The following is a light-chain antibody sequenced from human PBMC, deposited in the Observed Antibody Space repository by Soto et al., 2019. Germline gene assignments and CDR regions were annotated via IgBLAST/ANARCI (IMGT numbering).Light chain of an antibody. V-gene: IGKV1-39*01. J-gene: IGKJ2*01. CDR1: QSISTY. Sequence: TQSPSSLSASVGDRVTITCRASQSISTYLNWYQQRPGKAPQLLIYAASTLQSGVPSRFSGSGSGTDFILTITSLQPEDFATYFCQQSYSTPHTFGQGTKLEIK. CDR2: AAS. CDR3: QQSYSTPHT.